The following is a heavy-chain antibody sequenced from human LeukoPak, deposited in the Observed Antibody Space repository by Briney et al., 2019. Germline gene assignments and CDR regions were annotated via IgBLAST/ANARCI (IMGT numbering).Heavy chain of an antibody. V-gene: IGHV4-59*12. J-gene: IGHJ4*02. Sequence: SETLSLTCSVSGASISSYYWSWIRQPPGKGLQWIGYIYYSGSTNYNPSLKSRVTISVDTSKNQFSLKLSSVTAADTAVYYCARGLLYYDYVWGSYRLNYFDYWGQGTLVTVSS. CDR1: GASISSYY. CDR2: IYYSGST. D-gene: IGHD3-16*02. CDR3: ARGLLYYDYVWGSYRLNYFDY.